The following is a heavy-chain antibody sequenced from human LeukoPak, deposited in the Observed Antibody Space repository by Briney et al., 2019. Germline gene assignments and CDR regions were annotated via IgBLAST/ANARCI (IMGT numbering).Heavy chain of an antibody. J-gene: IGHJ4*02. D-gene: IGHD4-23*01. CDR2: IWYDGSNK. Sequence: GGSLRLSCAASGFTFSTYAVNWVRQAPGKGLEWVAVIWYDGSNKYYADSVKGRFTISRDNSKNTLYLQMNSLRAEDTAVYYCARDIGGLDYWGQGTLVTVSS. CDR3: ARDIGGLDY. V-gene: IGHV3-33*07. CDR1: GFTFSTYA.